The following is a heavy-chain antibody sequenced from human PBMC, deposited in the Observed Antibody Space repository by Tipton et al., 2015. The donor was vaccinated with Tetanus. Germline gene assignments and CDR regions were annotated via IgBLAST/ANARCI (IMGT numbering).Heavy chain of an antibody. CDR1: GYTFSKYG. V-gene: IGHV1-18*01. J-gene: IGHJ6*01. Sequence: QSGAEVKKPGASVKVSCKASGYTFSKYGISWVRQAPGQGLEWMGWIDTDNGKANYAQRFQDRVTMTSDASSSTVYMELRSLRSDDTAVYYCARDRITGPTGRYYAMDVWGQGTTVTVSS. CDR2: IDTDNGKA. D-gene: IGHD1-7*01. CDR3: ARDRITGPTGRYYAMDV.